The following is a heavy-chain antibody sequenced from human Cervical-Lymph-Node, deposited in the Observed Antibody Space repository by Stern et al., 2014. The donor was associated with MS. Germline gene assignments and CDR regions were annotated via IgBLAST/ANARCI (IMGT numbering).Heavy chain of an antibody. CDR1: GDSVISNEW. Sequence: QMQLVQSGPGLVKPSGTLSLTCGVSGDSVISNEWWCWVRQPPGKAPEWIGEIHHEGRANYNPSLKGRVAISLDKSKNQFSLQLSSVTAADTAVYYCATTTIPFVFASFWGQGTLVSVSS. V-gene: IGHV4-4*02. CDR3: ATTTIPFVFASF. CDR2: IHHEGRA. J-gene: IGHJ4*02. D-gene: IGHD5-24*01.